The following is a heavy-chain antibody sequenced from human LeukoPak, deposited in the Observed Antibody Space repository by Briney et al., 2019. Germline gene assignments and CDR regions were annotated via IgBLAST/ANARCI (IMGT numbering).Heavy chain of an antibody. Sequence: GGSLRLSCAASGFTFSSYWMSWVRQAPGKGLEWVANIKQDGSEKYYVDSVKGRFTISRDNAKNSLYLQMNSLRAEDTAVYYCAGITMVRGVIEVGWFDPWGQGTLVTVSS. CDR3: AGITMVRGVIEVGWFDP. CDR1: GFTFSSYW. D-gene: IGHD3-10*01. J-gene: IGHJ5*02. V-gene: IGHV3-7*01. CDR2: IKQDGSEK.